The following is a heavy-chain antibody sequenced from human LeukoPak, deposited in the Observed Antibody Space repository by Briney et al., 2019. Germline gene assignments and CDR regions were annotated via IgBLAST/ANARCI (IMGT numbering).Heavy chain of an antibody. CDR3: ARGPHFGNCSGGSCYSSNWFDP. D-gene: IGHD2-15*01. J-gene: IGHJ5*02. CDR2: INHSGST. V-gene: IGHV4-34*01. Sequence: SETLSLTCAVYGGSFSGYYWSWLRQPPGKGLEWLGEINHSGSTNYNPSLKSRVTISVDTSKNQFSLKLSSVTAADTAVYYCARGPHFGNCSGGSCYSSNWFDPWGQGTLVTVSS. CDR1: GGSFSGYY.